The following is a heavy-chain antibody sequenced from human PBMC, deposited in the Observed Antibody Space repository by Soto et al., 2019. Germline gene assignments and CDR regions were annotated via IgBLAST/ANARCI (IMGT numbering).Heavy chain of an antibody. J-gene: IGHJ6*02. CDR2: LSWNGDYT. D-gene: IGHD6-6*01. CDR3: AKGTRSSYYYGMDV. CDR1: GFTFDDYA. V-gene: IGHV3-9*01. Sequence: EVQLVESGGGLVQPGRSLRLSCAVSGFTFDDYAMHWVRQAPGKGLEWVSGLSWNGDYTGYADSVKGRFTISRDNTKNSPYLQMTSLRAEDTALYYCAKGTRSSYYYGMDVWGQGTTVTVSS.